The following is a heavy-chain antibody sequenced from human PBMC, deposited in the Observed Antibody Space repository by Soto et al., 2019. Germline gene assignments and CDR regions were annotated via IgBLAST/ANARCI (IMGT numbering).Heavy chain of an antibody. J-gene: IGHJ6*02. D-gene: IGHD3-10*01. V-gene: IGHV4-39*07. CDR1: GGSIRSSSYY. CDR3: ARQGFGVLHGLVDV. Sequence: SETLSLTCTVSGGSIRSSSYYWGWIRQPPGKGLEWIGSIYYSGCTYYNPSLKGRVTISVDRSKNQFSLTLSSVTAADTAVYYCARQGFGVLHGLVDVWGQGTTVTVS. CDR2: IYYSGCT.